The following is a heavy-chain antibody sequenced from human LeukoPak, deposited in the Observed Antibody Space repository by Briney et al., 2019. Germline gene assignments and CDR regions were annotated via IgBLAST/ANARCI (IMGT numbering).Heavy chain of an antibody. J-gene: IGHJ4*02. CDR3: AKGGQQLVRYFDY. CDR2: ISWNSGSI. CDR1: GFTFDDYA. D-gene: IGHD6-13*01. V-gene: IGHV3-9*03. Sequence: GRSLRLSCVASGFTFDDYAMHWVRQAPGKGLEWVSGISWNSGSIGYADSVKGRFTISRDNAKNSLYLQMNSLRAEDMALYYCAKGGQQLVRYFDYWGQGTLVTVSS.